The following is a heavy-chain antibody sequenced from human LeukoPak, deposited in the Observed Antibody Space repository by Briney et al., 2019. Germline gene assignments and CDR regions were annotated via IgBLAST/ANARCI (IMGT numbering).Heavy chain of an antibody. J-gene: IGHJ4*02. CDR1: GFTFSSYG. D-gene: IGHD5-12*01. V-gene: IGHV3-23*01. Sequence: GGSLRLSCAASGFTFSSYGMHWVRQAPGKGLEWVSAISGSGGSTYYADSVKGRFTISRDNSKNTLYLQMNSLRAEDTAVYYCARGGYSGYDYFDYWGQGTLVTVSS. CDR2: ISGSGGST. CDR3: ARGGYSGYDYFDY.